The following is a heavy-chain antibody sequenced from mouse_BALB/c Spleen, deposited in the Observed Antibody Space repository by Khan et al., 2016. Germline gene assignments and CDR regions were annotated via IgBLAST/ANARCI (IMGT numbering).Heavy chain of an antibody. CDR3: AELAGTSEAMDY. D-gene: IGHD6-1*01. V-gene: IGHV1-80*01. CDR1: GDASSSFW. Sequence: QVQLKEPGAELVRPGSSVKISCKASGDASSSFWTNWVKQRLGQGLEWIGQMYPGDGDTNYNGKFKGKATLTADKSSSTAYMQLSSLTSENSAVYFCAELAGTSEAMDYCGQGTSVTVSS. J-gene: IGHJ4*01. CDR2: MYPGDGDT.